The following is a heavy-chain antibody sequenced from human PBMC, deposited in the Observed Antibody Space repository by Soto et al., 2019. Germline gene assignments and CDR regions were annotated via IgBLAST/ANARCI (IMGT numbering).Heavy chain of an antibody. D-gene: IGHD3-3*01. CDR3: ARDARFLEWLLDY. CDR1: GGTFSSYT. V-gene: IGHV1-69*08. J-gene: IGHJ4*02. Sequence: QVQLVQSGAEVKKPGSSVKVSCKASGGTFSSYTISWVRQAPEQGLEWMGRIIPILGIANYAQKFQGRVTITADKSTSTAYMELSSLRSEDTAVYYCARDARFLEWLLDYWGQGTLVTVSS. CDR2: IIPILGIA.